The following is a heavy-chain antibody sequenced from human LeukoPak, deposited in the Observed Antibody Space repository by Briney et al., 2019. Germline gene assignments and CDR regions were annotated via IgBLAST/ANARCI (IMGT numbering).Heavy chain of an antibody. CDR3: ARYLGYSYGYDY. V-gene: IGHV4-39*07. CDR2: IYYSGST. Sequence: SETPSLTCTVSGGSISSSSYYWGWIRQPPGKGLEWIGSIYYSGSTYYNPSLKSRVTISVDTSKNQFSLKLSSVTAADTAVYYCARYLGYSYGYDYWGQGTPVTVSS. J-gene: IGHJ4*02. D-gene: IGHD5-18*01. CDR1: GGSISSSSYY.